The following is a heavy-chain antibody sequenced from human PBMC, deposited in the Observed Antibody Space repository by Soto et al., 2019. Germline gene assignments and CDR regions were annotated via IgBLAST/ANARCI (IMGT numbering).Heavy chain of an antibody. CDR3: ARDGKQLAPYAMDV. D-gene: IGHD1-1*01. Sequence: QVQLVESGGNMVQPGRSLRLSCAASGFTFGNNAMHWVRHAAGKGLEWVAQIWFDGNNKYYTDSVKGRFTISRDNLKNPVYLQMDSLRADDTAVYYCARDGKQLAPYAMDVWGQGTTVIVSS. CDR1: GFTFGNNA. J-gene: IGHJ6*02. V-gene: IGHV3-33*01. CDR2: IWFDGNNK.